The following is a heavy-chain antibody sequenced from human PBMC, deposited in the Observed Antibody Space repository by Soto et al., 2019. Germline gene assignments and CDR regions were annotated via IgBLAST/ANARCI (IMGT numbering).Heavy chain of an antibody. V-gene: IGHV4-59*01. CDR1: GGSISSYY. CDR3: ARTYYDFWSGYYTGSHLSYYFDY. J-gene: IGHJ4*02. Sequence: PSETLSLTCTVSGGSISSYYWSWFRQPPGKGLEWIGYIYYSGSTNYNPSLKSRVTISVDTSKNQFSLKLSSVTAADTAVYYCARTYYDFWSGYYTGSHLSYYFDYWGQGTLVTVSS. CDR2: IYYSGST. D-gene: IGHD3-3*01.